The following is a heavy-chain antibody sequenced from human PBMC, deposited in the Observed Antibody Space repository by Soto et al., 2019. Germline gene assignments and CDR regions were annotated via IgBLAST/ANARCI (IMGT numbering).Heavy chain of an antibody. J-gene: IGHJ6*02. CDR2: IDPSDSYT. Sequence: PGGSLKISFKVFGDSFPSYWISGVRQVPGKGLEWMGRIDPSDSYTNYSPSFQGHVTISADKFISTAYLQWSSLKATDTAMYYCAGDLHIVVVPAAAGLSYYYGMDVWGQGTTVTVSS. D-gene: IGHD2-2*01. V-gene: IGHV5-10-1*01. CDR3: AGDLHIVVVPAAAGLSYYYGMDV. CDR1: GDSFPSYW.